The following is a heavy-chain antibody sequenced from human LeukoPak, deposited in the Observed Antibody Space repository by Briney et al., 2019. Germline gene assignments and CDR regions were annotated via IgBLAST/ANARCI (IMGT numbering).Heavy chain of an antibody. Sequence: SVKVSCKASGGTFSSYAISWVRQAPGQGLEWMGGIIPIFGTANYAQKFQGRVTITADESTSTAYMELSSLRSEDTAVYYCAGDTVNSYGPGGDAFDIWGQGTMVTVSS. J-gene: IGHJ3*02. CDR3: AGDTVNSYGPGGDAFDI. CDR1: GGTFSSYA. D-gene: IGHD5-18*01. V-gene: IGHV1-69*13. CDR2: IIPIFGTA.